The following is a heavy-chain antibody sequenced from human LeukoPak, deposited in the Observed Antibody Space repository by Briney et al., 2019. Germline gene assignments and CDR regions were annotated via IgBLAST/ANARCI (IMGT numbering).Heavy chain of an antibody. V-gene: IGHV3-74*01. D-gene: IGHD6-13*01. CDR3: AKAWDSSSFLPDP. J-gene: IGHJ5*02. CDR2: INSDGSST. CDR1: GFTFSSYW. Sequence: GGSLRLSCAASGFTFSSYWMHWVRQAPGKGLVWVSRINSDGSSTSYADSVKGRFTISRDNSKNTLYLQMNSLRAEDTAVYYCAKAWDSSSFLPDPWGQGTLVTVSS.